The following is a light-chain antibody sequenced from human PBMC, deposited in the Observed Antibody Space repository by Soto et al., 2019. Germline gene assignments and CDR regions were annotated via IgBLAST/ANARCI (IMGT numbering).Light chain of an antibody. CDR1: QDINIY. Sequence: DIPMSQSPSSLFASVGDRVTITCQATQDINIYLNWYQQKPGKAPNLLIYDASNLEIGVSSRFSGSGSGTHFTFTISSLQTEDIGAYYCQQYDSSPITFGQGTRLEIK. CDR2: DAS. V-gene: IGKV1-33*01. J-gene: IGKJ5*01. CDR3: QQYDSSPIT.